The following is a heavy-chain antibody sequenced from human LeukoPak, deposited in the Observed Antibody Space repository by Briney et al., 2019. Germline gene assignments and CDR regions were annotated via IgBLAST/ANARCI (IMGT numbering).Heavy chain of an antibody. CDR2: IYYSGST. V-gene: IGHV4-39*07. CDR3: AREHSGYDSL. CDR1: GYSISSSSYY. J-gene: IGHJ4*02. Sequence: SETLSLTCTVSGYSISSSSYYWGWIRQPPGKGLEWIGSIYYSGSTYYNPSLKSRVTISVDTSKNQFSLKLSSVTAADTAVYYCAREHSGYDSLWGQGTLVTVSS. D-gene: IGHD5-12*01.